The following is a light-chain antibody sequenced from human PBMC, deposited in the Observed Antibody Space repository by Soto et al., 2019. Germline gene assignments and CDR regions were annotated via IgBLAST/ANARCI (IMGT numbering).Light chain of an antibody. V-gene: IGLV2-14*01. Sequence: QSVLTQPASVSGSPGQSITISCTGTSSDVGGYNYVSWYQQHPGKAPKLMIYDVSNRPSGVSNRFSGSKSGNTASLTICGLQAEDEADYYCGSYASSRTLYVFGAGTKLTVL. J-gene: IGLJ1*01. CDR1: SSDVGGYNY. CDR3: GSYASSRTLYV. CDR2: DVS.